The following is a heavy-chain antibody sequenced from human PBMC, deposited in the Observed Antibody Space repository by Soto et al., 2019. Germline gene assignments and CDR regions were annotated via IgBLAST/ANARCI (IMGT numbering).Heavy chain of an antibody. CDR3: ARGREAAAGIGWFDP. J-gene: IGHJ5*02. V-gene: IGHV4-34*01. CDR1: GGSFSGYY. CDR2: INHSGST. Sequence: QVQLQQWGAGLLKPSETLSLTCAVYGGSFSGYYWSWIRQPPGKGLEWIGEINHSGSTNYNPSLKSRVTISVDTSKNQFSLKLSSVTAADTAVYYCARGREAAAGIGWFDPWGQGTLVTVSS. D-gene: IGHD6-13*01.